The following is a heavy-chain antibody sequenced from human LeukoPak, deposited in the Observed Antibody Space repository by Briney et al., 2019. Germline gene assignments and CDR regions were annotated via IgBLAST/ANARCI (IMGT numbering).Heavy chain of an antibody. Sequence: SETLSLTCTVSGGSISSYYWSWIRQPPGRGLEWIGYIYYSGSTNYNPSLKSRVTISVDTSKNQFSLKLSSVTAADTAVYYCARLYDSSGYYYLNSYYYGMDVWGQGTTVTVSS. J-gene: IGHJ6*02. D-gene: IGHD3-22*01. V-gene: IGHV4-59*08. CDR1: GGSISSYY. CDR3: ARLYDSSGYYYLNSYYYGMDV. CDR2: IYYSGST.